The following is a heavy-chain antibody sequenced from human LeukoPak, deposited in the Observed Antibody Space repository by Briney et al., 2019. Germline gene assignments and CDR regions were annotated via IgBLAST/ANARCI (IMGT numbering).Heavy chain of an antibody. Sequence: GGSLRLSCAASGFTFSSYGMHWVRQAPGKGLEWVAFIRYDGSNKYYADSVKGRFTISRDNSKNTVYLQMNSLRAEDTAVYYCAKDRPNYYDSSGHYYRRNGDYWGQGTLVTVSS. D-gene: IGHD3-22*01. V-gene: IGHV3-30*02. CDR2: IRYDGSNK. CDR3: AKDRPNYYDSSGHYYRRNGDY. CDR1: GFTFSSYG. J-gene: IGHJ4*02.